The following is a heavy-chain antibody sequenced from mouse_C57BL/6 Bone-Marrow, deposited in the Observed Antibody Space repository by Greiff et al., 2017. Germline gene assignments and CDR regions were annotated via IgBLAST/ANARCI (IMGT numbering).Heavy chain of an antibody. CDR1: GFTFSSYA. Sequence: EVMLVESGGGLVKPGGSLKLSCAASGFTFSSYAMSWVRQTPEKRLEWVATISDGGSYTYYPDNVKGRFTISRDNAKNNLYLQMSHLKSEDTAMYYCARGSYDGNPLFADWGQGTLVAVSA. CDR2: ISDGGSYT. J-gene: IGHJ3*01. CDR3: ARGSYDGNPLFAD. D-gene: IGHD2-1*01. V-gene: IGHV5-4*03.